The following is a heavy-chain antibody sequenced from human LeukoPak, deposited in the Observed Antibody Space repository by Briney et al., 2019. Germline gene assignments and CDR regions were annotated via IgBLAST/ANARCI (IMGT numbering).Heavy chain of an antibody. V-gene: IGHV4-59*08. Sequence: SETLSLTCAVCGGSFSGYYWSWIRQPPGKGLEWIGYVYHSGNTFYNPSLQSRVTISIDSSKNQFSLKLTSVTAADTALYFCASTVVAGSIYYFDDWGQGTLVAVSS. CDR2: VYHSGNT. J-gene: IGHJ4*02. CDR3: ASTVVAGSIYYFDD. CDR1: GGSFSGYY. D-gene: IGHD6-19*01.